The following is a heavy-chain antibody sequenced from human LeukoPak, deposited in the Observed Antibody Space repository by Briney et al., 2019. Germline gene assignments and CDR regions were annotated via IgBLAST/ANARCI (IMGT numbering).Heavy chain of an antibody. D-gene: IGHD6-6*01. V-gene: IGHV4-30-2*01. CDR2: IYNSWST. J-gene: IGHJ4*02. CDR1: GGSISSGGYF. CDR3: ARASIAAHFDY. Sequence: PSQTLSLTCTVSGGSISSGGYFWSWIRQPPGKGLEWIGNIYNSWSTYYNPSLKSRGTISVDRSKKQFSLKLSSVTAADTAVYYCARASIAAHFDYWGQGTLVTVSS.